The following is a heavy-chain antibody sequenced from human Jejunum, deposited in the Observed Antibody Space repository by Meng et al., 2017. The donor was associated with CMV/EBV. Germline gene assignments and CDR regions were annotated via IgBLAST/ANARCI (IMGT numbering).Heavy chain of an antibody. CDR1: GFSVSSTY. J-gene: IGHJ5*02. CDR2: LYSGGFT. Sequence: SGFSVSSTYMTWVRQVPGKGLEWVSILYSGGFTYYADSVKGRFTISRDNSKNTVFLQMNSLRSDDTAMYFCARERPGSGYQVTHHWGQGTLVTVSS. CDR3: ARERPGSGYQVTHH. D-gene: IGHD2-2*01. V-gene: IGHV3-53*01.